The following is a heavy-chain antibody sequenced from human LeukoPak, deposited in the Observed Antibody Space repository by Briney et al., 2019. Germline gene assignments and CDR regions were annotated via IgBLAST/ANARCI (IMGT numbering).Heavy chain of an antibody. Sequence: GASVKVSCKASGYTFTSYGINWVRQAPGQGLEWMGWISDYNGHTNYVQKMQGRVTMTTDTSTNTAYMELRSLRSDDTAVYYCARGPGIAVAGVFDYWGQGSLVTVSS. D-gene: IGHD6-19*01. CDR3: ARGPGIAVAGVFDY. V-gene: IGHV1-18*04. J-gene: IGHJ4*02. CDR1: GYTFTSYG. CDR2: ISDYNGHT.